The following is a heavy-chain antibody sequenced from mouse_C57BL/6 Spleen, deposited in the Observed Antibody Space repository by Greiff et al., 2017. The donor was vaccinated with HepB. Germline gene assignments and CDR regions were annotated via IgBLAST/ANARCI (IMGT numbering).Heavy chain of an antibody. D-gene: IGHD2-4*01. CDR1: GFTFSDYY. CDR2: INYDGSST. V-gene: IGHV5-16*01. CDR3: AREYDYDVYAMDY. Sequence: EVKLMESEGGLVQPGSSMKLSCTASGFTFSDYYMAWVRQVPEKGLEWVANINYDGSSTYYLDSLKSRFIISRDNAKNILYLQMSSLKSEDTATYYCAREYDYDVYAMDYWGQGTSVTVSS. J-gene: IGHJ4*01.